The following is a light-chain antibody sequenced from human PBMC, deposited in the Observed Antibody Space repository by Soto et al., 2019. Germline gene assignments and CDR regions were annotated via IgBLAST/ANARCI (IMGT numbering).Light chain of an antibody. V-gene: IGKV3-20*01. CDR3: QQYGNSRWT. CDR2: DAS. J-gene: IGKJ1*01. CDR1: QSVRSNY. Sequence: EIVLRQSPDTLSLSPGERATLSCRASQSVRSNYLAWYQQRPGQAPRFLIYDASSRATGIPDRFSGSGSGTDFTLTISRLEPEDFAVYYCQQYGNSRWTFGQGTKVDIK.